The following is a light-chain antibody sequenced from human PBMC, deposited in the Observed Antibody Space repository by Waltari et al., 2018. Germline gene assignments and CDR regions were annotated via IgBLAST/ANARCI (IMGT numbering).Light chain of an antibody. CDR2: AAS. V-gene: IGKV1-9*01. CDR3: QQLNIYPWT. Sequence: DIQLTQSPSFLSASVGDRVTLPCRARQGISSDLAWYQQKPGKAPELLIYAASTLQGGVPSRFSGSGSGTEFTLTISSLQPEDSATYYCQQLNIYPWTFGQGTRVEIK. CDR1: QGISSD. J-gene: IGKJ1*01.